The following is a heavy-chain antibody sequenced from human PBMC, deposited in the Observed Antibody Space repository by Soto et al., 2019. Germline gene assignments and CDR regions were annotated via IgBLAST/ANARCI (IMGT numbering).Heavy chain of an antibody. CDR2: IYYSGST. CDR1: GGSISSYY. J-gene: IGHJ5*02. CDR3: ARELFIKGYCSSTSCYPHNWFDP. V-gene: IGHV4-59*01. Sequence: SETLSLTCTVSGGSISSYYWSWIRQPPGKGLEWIGYIYYSGSTNYNPSLKSRVTISVDTSKNQFSLKLSSVTAADTAVYYCARELFIKGYCSSTSCYPHNWFDPWGQGTLVTVSS. D-gene: IGHD2-2*01.